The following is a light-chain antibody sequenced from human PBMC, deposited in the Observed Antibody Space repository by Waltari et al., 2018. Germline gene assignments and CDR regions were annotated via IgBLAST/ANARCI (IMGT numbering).Light chain of an antibody. V-gene: IGLV2-8*01. Sequence: QSALTQPPSASGSPGQSVTISCTGTSSDVGGYYYVSWYQQHPGKAPKLIIYEVSKRPAGVPDRFSGSKSVNTAALTVSGLQAEDEADYYCSAYAGSNNLVVGGGTKLTVL. J-gene: IGLJ2*01. CDR3: SAYAGSNNLV. CDR2: EVS. CDR1: SSDVGGYYY.